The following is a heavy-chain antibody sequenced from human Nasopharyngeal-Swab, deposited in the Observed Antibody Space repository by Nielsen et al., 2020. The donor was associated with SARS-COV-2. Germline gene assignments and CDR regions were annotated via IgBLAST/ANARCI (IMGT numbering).Heavy chain of an antibody. CDR1: GFTFSDHY. J-gene: IGHJ4*02. Sequence: GESLKISCAASGFTFSDHYMDWVRQAPGKGLEWVLVIYTDGRTFYADSVKGRFIISRDNSKNTLSLQMSSLRAEDTAVYYCARENWGSRYFDSWGQGTLVTVSS. V-gene: IGHV3-66*01. D-gene: IGHD7-27*01. CDR2: IYTDGRT. CDR3: ARENWGSRYFDS.